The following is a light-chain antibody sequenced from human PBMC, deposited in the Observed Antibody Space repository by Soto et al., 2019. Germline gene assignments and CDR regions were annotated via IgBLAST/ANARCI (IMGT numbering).Light chain of an antibody. J-gene: IGLJ1*01. Sequence: QSVLTQPPSASGTPVQKVTISCSGGSSNIGGYTVNWYQHLPGAAPRLLIYNNNQRPSGVPDRFSGSKSVTSASLAISGLQSEDEADYYRCLYAVXFYVFGTGTKVXV. CDR3: CLYAVXFYV. CDR1: SSNIGGYT. V-gene: IGLV1-44*01. CDR2: NNN.